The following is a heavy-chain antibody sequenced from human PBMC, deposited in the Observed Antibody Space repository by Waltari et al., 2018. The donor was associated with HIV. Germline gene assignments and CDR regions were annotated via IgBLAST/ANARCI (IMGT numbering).Heavy chain of an antibody. CDR1: GGTFSSYT. Sequence: QVQLVQSGAEVKKPGSSVKVSCKASGGTFSSYTISWVRQAPGQGLEWMGRIIPILGIANYAQKFQGRVTITADKSTSTAYMELSSLRSEDTAVYYCARAMIVRGPFDYWGQGTLVTVSS. V-gene: IGHV1-69*02. CDR3: ARAMIVRGPFDY. CDR2: IIPILGIA. J-gene: IGHJ4*02. D-gene: IGHD3-22*01.